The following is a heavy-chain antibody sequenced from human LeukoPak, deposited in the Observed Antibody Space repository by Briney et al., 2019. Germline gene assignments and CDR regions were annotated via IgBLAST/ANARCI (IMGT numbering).Heavy chain of an antibody. Sequence: PSETLSLTCAVYGGSFSGYYWSWIRQPPGKGLEWIGEINHSGSTNYNPSLKSRVTISVDTSKNQFSLKLSSVTAADTAVYYCARRRPRGVHYYGSGTNYYYYMDVWGKGTTVTIS. CDR2: INHSGST. CDR1: GGSFSGYY. J-gene: IGHJ6*03. D-gene: IGHD3-10*01. V-gene: IGHV4-34*01. CDR3: ARRRPRGVHYYGSGTNYYYYMDV.